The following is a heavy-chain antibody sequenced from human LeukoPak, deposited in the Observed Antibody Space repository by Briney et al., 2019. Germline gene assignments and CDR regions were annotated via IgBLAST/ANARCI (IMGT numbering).Heavy chain of an antibody. CDR1: GLTFSSSW. CDR3: ARDFPGIGRGTFDF. V-gene: IGHV3-7*03. J-gene: IGHJ3*01. CDR2: INQDGSDM. D-gene: IGHD3-10*01. Sequence: GGSLRLSCAVSGLTFSSSWMDWVRQTPGKGLEWVAKINQDGSDMYYVDSVKGRFFVSRDNARNLVYLQMNSLRVDDTAVYYCARDFPGIGRGTFDFWGQGTIIIVSS.